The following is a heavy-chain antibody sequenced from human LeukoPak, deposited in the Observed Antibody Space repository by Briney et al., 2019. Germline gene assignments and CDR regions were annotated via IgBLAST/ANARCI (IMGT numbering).Heavy chain of an antibody. CDR1: GYTFTNYG. V-gene: IGHV1-3*04. CDR2: INTGNGNT. Sequence: ASVKVSCKPSGYTFTNYGMHWVRQAPRQSPEWMGWINTGNGNTKSSQKLQDRVTLTRDTPASTGYMELNSLSSEDTAVYYCARVPLHDDSRHYYPHWGQGTPVTVSS. CDR3: ARVPLHDDSRHYYPH. D-gene: IGHD3-22*01. J-gene: IGHJ1*01.